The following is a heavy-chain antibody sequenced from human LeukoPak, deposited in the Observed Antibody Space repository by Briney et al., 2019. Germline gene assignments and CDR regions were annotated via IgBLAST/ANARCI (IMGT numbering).Heavy chain of an antibody. J-gene: IGHJ4*02. CDR1: GYTFTGYY. Sequence: GASVKVSCKASGYTFTGYYMHWVRQAPGQGLEWMGIIYPGDSDTRYSPSFQGQVTISADKSISTAYLQWSSLKASDTAMYYCATLNTGYDPYYFDYWGQGTLVTVSS. D-gene: IGHD5-12*01. CDR3: ATLNTGYDPYYFDY. V-gene: IGHV5-51*01. CDR2: IYPGDSDT.